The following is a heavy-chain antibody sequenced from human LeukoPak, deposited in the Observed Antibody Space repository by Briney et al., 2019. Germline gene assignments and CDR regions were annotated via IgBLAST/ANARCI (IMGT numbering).Heavy chain of an antibody. J-gene: IGHJ4*02. CDR2: IYPGDSDT. Sequence: KVSCKASGYTFTSYWIGWVRQMPGKGLEWMGIIYPGDSDTRYSPAFQGQVTISADKSISTAYLQWSSLKASDTAMYYCASGPSSGYFDYWGQGTLVTVSS. D-gene: IGHD6-25*01. CDR1: GYTFTSYW. V-gene: IGHV5-51*01. CDR3: ASGPSSGYFDY.